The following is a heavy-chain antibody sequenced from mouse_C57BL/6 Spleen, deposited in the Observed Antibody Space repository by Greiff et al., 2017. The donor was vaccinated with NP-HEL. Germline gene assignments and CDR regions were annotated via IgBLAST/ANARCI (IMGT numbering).Heavy chain of an antibody. CDR1: GYTFTDYE. D-gene: IGHD2-5*01. CDR3: TAYYSKGYYFDY. V-gene: IGHV1-15*01. J-gene: IGHJ2*01. CDR2: IDPETGGT. Sequence: VQLQQSGAELVRPGASVTLSCKASGYTFTDYEMHWVKQTPVHGLEWIGAIDPETGGTAYNQKFKGKAILTADKSSSTAYMELRSLTSEDSAVYYCTAYYSKGYYFDYWGQGTTLTVSS.